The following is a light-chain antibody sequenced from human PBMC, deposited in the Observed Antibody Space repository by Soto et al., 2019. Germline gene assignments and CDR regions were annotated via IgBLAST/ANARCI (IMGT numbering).Light chain of an antibody. CDR2: SNN. CDR3: AAWDDSLNGYV. Sequence: QSVLTHPPSASGTSGQRVTISGSGSSSHIGSNTVNWYKQPPGTAPKLLIYSNNQRTSGVPDRFSGSKSGTLASLAISGLQSEDEADYYCAAWDDSLNGYVFGTGTKVTVL. CDR1: SSHIGSNT. V-gene: IGLV1-44*01. J-gene: IGLJ1*01.